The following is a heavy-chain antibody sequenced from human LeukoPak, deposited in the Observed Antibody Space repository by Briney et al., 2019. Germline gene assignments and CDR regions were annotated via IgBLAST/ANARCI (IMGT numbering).Heavy chain of an antibody. V-gene: IGHV3-21*01. Sequence: GGSLRLSCAASGFTFSSYSMNWVRQAPGKGLEWVSSISGSSSYIYYADSVKGRFTISRDNAKNSLYLQMNSLRAEDTAVYYCARDRDYGGNSDFDYWGQGTLVTVSS. CDR3: ARDRDYGGNSDFDY. J-gene: IGHJ4*02. CDR1: GFTFSSYS. D-gene: IGHD4-23*01. CDR2: ISGSSSYI.